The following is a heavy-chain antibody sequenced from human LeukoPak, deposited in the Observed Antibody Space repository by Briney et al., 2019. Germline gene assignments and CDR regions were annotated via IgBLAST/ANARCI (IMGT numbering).Heavy chain of an antibody. CDR3: AKGSYSTEGY. CDR1: GFTFSSYA. J-gene: IGHJ4*02. V-gene: IGHV3-23*01. Sequence: GGSLRLSCAASGFTFSSYAMTWVRQAPGKGLEWVSAISGSGGSTYYADSVKGRFTISRDNSKNPLYLQMNSLRAEDTAVYYCAKGSYSTEGYWGQGTLVSVSS. CDR2: ISGSGGST. D-gene: IGHD6-13*01.